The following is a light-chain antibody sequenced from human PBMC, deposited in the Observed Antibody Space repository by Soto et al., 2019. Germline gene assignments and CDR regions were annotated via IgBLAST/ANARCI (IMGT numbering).Light chain of an antibody. CDR3: TQYDNLLDT. V-gene: IGKV1-33*01. J-gene: IGKJ4*01. CDR2: EAS. CDR1: QDISNY. Sequence: DIQMTHFPSSLSASVGDIVNITCQASQDISNYLNWYQQKPGKAPKLLTYEASNLEAGFPPMFRGSGSGPDFTFTISSLQPEDIATDYCTQYDNLLDTFGGGTKVEIK.